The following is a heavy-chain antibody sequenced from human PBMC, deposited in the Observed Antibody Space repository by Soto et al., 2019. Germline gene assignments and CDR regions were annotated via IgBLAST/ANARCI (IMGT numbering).Heavy chain of an antibody. CDR3: ARDREYSSSSYGMDV. Sequence: VKVSCKASGGTFSSYAISGVRQTPGQGLEWMGGIIPIFGTANYAQKFQGRVTITADESTSTAYRELSSLRSEDTAVYYCARDREYSSSSYGMDVWGQGTTVTVYS. CDR1: GGTFSSYA. D-gene: IGHD6-6*01. CDR2: IIPIFGTA. J-gene: IGHJ6*02. V-gene: IGHV1-69*13.